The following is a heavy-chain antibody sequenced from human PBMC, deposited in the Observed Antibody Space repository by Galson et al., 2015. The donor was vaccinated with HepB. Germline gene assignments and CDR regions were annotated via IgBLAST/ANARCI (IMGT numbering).Heavy chain of an antibody. J-gene: IGHJ4*02. Sequence: SLRLSCAASGFSLSTYWMSWVRQAPGKGLEWVANIIQDGSVTNYVDSVKGRFTISRDNAQNSLFLQMSGLRAEDTALYYCARDPGGGDWHYLDYWGQGSLVSVSS. CDR1: GFSLSTYW. V-gene: IGHV3-7*03. D-gene: IGHD2-21*01. CDR2: IIQDGSVT. CDR3: ARDPGGGDWHYLDY.